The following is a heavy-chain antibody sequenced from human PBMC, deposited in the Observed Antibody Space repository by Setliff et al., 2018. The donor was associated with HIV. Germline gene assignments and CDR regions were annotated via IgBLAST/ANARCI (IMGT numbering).Heavy chain of an antibody. CDR2: IYNAGDT. CDR3: AKTGSHYLPADY. V-gene: IGHV3-66*01. D-gene: IGHD1-26*01. CDR1: GFTVSGNY. J-gene: IGHJ4*02. Sequence: GSLRLSCAASGFTVSGNYMSWVRQAPGKGLEWVSIIYNAGDTYYADSVKGRFTISRDSSKNTVYLQMNRLRAEDTAVYYCAKTGSHYLPADYWGRGTLVTVSS.